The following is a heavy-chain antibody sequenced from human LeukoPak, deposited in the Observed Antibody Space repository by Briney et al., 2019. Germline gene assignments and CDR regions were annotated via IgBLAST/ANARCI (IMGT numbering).Heavy chain of an antibody. CDR2: INPNSGDT. CDR1: GYTFADYY. CDR3: ARDRLVDYYYYGMDV. V-gene: IGHV1-2*02. D-gene: IGHD2-21*01. Sequence: ASVKVSCKASGYTFADYYLHWVRQAPGQGLEWMGWINPNSGDTNYAQKFQSRVTMTRDTSIRTAYTELSRLRSDDTAVYYCARDRLVDYYYYGMDVWGQGTTVTVSS. J-gene: IGHJ6*02.